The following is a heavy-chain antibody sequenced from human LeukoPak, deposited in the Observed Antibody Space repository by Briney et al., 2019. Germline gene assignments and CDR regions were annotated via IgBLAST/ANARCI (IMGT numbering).Heavy chain of an antibody. J-gene: IGHJ4*02. D-gene: IGHD2-15*01. CDR1: GFTFSSYA. V-gene: IGHV3-30-3*01. CDR3: ARLLSGN. Sequence: GRSLRLSCAASGFTFSSYAMHWVRQAPGKGLEWVAVISYDGSNKYYADSVKGRFTISRDNSKSTLYLQMNSLRAEDTAVYYCARLLSGNWGQGTLVTVSS. CDR2: ISYDGSNK.